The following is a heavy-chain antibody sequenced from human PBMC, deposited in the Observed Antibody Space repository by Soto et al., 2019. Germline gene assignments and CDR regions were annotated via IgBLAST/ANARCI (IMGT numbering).Heavy chain of an antibody. CDR1: GFTFDDYA. CDR3: AKSVTNYGSGSYYSYMDV. D-gene: IGHD3-10*01. J-gene: IGHJ6*03. V-gene: IGHV3-9*01. CDR2: ISWNSGSI. Sequence: SLRLSCAASGFTFDDYAMHWVRQAPGKGLEWVSGISWNSGSIGYADSVKGRFTISRDNAKNSLYLQMNSLRAEDTALYYCAKSVTNYGSGSYYSYMDVWGKGTTVTVSS.